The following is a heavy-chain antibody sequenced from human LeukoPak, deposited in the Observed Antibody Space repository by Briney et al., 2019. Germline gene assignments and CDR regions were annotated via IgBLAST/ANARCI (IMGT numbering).Heavy chain of an antibody. Sequence: SETLSLTCAVYGGSFSGYYWSWIRQPPGKGLEWIGEINHSGSTNYNPSLKSRVTISVDTSKNQFSLKLSSVTAADTAVYSCARLNYYRSGSYYRYFDYWGQGTLVTVSS. D-gene: IGHD3-10*01. V-gene: IGHV4-34*01. CDR1: GGSFSGYY. CDR2: INHSGST. J-gene: IGHJ4*02. CDR3: ARLNYYRSGSYYRYFDY.